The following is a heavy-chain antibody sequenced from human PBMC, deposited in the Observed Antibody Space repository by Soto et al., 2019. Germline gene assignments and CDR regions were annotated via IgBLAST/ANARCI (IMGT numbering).Heavy chain of an antibody. D-gene: IGHD3-22*01. CDR1: AGTFSTYA. V-gene: IGHV1-69*10. CDR3: ARDGYYYDSSGYGVFGY. Sequence: SVKVSCKASAGTFSTYAIRWVRQAPGQELEWMGGIIPILATANYPQKFQCRVTITADKSTSTAYMELSSLRSEDTAVYYCARDGYYYDSSGYGVFGYWGQGTLVTVSS. CDR2: IIPILATA. J-gene: IGHJ4*02.